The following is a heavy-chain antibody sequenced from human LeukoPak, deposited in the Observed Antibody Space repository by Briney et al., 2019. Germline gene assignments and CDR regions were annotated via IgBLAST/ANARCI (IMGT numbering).Heavy chain of an antibody. V-gene: IGHV1-69*04. Sequence: SVKVSCKASGYTFTGYDLHWVRQAPGQGLEWMGRIIPILGIANYAQKFQGRVTITADKSTSTAYMELSSLRSEDTAVYYCARDTGPSTFDYWGQGTLVTVSS. CDR1: GYTFTGYD. CDR3: ARDTGPSTFDY. D-gene: IGHD1-14*01. CDR2: IIPILGIA. J-gene: IGHJ4*02.